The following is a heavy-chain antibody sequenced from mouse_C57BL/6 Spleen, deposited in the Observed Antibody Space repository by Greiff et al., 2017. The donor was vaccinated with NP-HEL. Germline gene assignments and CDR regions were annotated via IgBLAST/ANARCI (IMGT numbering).Heavy chain of an antibody. J-gene: IGHJ4*01. Sequence: QVQLQQSGAELVKPGASVKLSCKASGYTFTSYWMHWVKQRPGQGLEWIGMIHPNSGSTNYNEKFKSKATLTVDKSSSTAYMQLSSLTSEDSAVYYCARGYYGSRGNYYAMDYWGQGTSVTVSS. D-gene: IGHD1-1*01. CDR2: IHPNSGST. CDR3: ARGYYGSRGNYYAMDY. V-gene: IGHV1-64*01. CDR1: GYTFTSYW.